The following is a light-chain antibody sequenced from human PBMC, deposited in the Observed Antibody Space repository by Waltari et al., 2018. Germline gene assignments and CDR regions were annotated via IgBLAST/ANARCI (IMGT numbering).Light chain of an antibody. CDR3: SSYAGSNNLWV. CDR2: EVS. Sequence: QSALTQPPSASGSPGLSVTISCTGTSSDVGGYNYVSWYQQHPGKAPKLMIYEVSKRPSGVPDRFSGSKSGNTASLTVSGLQAEDEADYYCSSYAGSNNLWVFGGGTKLTVL. J-gene: IGLJ3*02. V-gene: IGLV2-8*01. CDR1: SSDVGGYNY.